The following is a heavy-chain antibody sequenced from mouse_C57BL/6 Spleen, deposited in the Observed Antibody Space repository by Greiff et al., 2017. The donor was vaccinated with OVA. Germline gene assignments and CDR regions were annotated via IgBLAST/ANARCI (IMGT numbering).Heavy chain of an antibody. CDR2: ISSGGSYT. CDR3: ARLLPHYYAMDY. V-gene: IGHV5-6*01. Sequence: EVQLVESGGDLVKPGGSLKLSCAASGFTFSSYGMSWVRQTPDKRLEWVATISSGGSYTYYPDSVKGRFTISRDNAKNTLYLQMSSLKSEDTAMYYCARLLPHYYAMDYWGQGTSVTVSS. CDR1: GFTFSSYG. D-gene: IGHD1-1*01. J-gene: IGHJ4*01.